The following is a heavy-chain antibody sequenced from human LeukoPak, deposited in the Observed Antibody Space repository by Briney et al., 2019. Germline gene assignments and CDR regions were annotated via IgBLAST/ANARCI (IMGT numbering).Heavy chain of an antibody. J-gene: IGHJ4*02. CDR1: GFTFSSYA. V-gene: IGHV3-30-3*02. CDR2: IAYDGSNE. CDR3: AKSRNYFDSSGYTD. Sequence: GGSLRLSCAASGFTFSSYAMHWVRQAPGKGPEWVAVIAYDGSNEHYADSVKGRFTISRDNSKNTLYLQMNSLRAEDTAAYYCAKSRNYFDSSGYTDWGQGTLVTVSS. D-gene: IGHD3-22*01.